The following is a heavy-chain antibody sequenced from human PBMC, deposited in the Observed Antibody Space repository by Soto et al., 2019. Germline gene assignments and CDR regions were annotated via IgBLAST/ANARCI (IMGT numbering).Heavy chain of an antibody. CDR3: ASSHYYDSSGYPVPFDY. J-gene: IGHJ4*02. Sequence: PGGSLRLSCAASGFTFSNYSMNWVRQAPGKGLEWVSYITRSSTTISYAASVKGRFTISRDNARNSLYLQMNSLRAEDTAVYYCASSHYYDSSGYPVPFDYWGQGTLVTVS. CDR2: ITRSSTTI. V-gene: IGHV3-48*01. CDR1: GFTFSNYS. D-gene: IGHD3-22*01.